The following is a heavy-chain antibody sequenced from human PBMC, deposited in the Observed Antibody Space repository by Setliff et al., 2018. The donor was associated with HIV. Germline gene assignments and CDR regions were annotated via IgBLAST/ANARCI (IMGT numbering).Heavy chain of an antibody. D-gene: IGHD2-2*02. J-gene: IGHJ4*02. CDR3: ARDRRPAGINYGYGYLDD. CDR1: GYTFTNYA. Sequence: GASVKVSCKASGYTFTNYAMHWVRQAPGQRLEWMGWINAGNGNTKYSQKIRGRVTITRDTSASTAYMEPSSLRSEDTAVYYCARDRRPAGINYGYGYLDDWGQGTLVTVSS. V-gene: IGHV1-3*01. CDR2: INAGNGNT.